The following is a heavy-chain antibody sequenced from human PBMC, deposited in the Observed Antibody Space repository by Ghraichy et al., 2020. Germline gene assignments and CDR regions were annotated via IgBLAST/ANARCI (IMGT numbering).Heavy chain of an antibody. D-gene: IGHD3-22*01. CDR2: IRDKANRYTT. V-gene: IGHV3-72*01. CDR1: GFTFRDYS. J-gene: IGHJ4*02. Sequence: GSLRLSCAASGFTFRDYSMDWVRQAPGKGLEWVGRIRDKANRYTTGYAASVKGRFTISRDDSKNSLYLQMNSLKTEDTAVYYCARDSSGSPDDYWGQGTLVTVSS. CDR3: ARDSSGSPDDY.